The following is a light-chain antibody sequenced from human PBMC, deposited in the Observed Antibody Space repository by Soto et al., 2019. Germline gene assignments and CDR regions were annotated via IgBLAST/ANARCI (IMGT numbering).Light chain of an antibody. CDR2: RAS. CDR3: HQYKSYSPYT. CDR1: ESISRW. J-gene: IGKJ2*01. V-gene: IGKV1-5*03. Sequence: ILMTQSPSTLSGSVGDRVTITCRASESISRWLARYQQKPGQAPKLLIHRASTLATGVPSRISGSGSGTDFTLTISNLQHDDFSTYYFHQYKSYSPYTVGRGP.